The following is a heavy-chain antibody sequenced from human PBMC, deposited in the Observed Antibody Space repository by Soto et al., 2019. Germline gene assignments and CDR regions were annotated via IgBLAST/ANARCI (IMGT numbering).Heavy chain of an antibody. J-gene: IGHJ6*02. V-gene: IGHV5-51*01. D-gene: IGHD5-18*01. CDR2: INPADSES. CDR1: GYSFTNYW. Sequence: PGESLKISCKGSGYSFTNYWIGWVRQMPGKGLEWMGIINPADSESTYSPCFQGQVTISADKSISTAYLQWSSLKASDTAMYYCASHVETAKGYYYGMDVWGQGTTVTVSS. CDR3: ASHVETAKGYYYGMDV.